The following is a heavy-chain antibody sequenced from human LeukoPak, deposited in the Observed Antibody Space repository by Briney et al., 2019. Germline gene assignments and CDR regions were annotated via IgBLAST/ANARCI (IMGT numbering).Heavy chain of an antibody. Sequence: GGSLRLSCAASGFTVSSNYTSWVRQAPGKGLEWVSVIYSGGSTYYADSVKGRFTISRDNSKNTLYLQMNSLRPEDTAVYYCAREPTYSSSLDYWGQGTLVTVSS. V-gene: IGHV3-53*01. CDR1: GFTVSSNY. CDR3: AREPTYSSSLDY. J-gene: IGHJ4*02. D-gene: IGHD6-6*01. CDR2: IYSGGST.